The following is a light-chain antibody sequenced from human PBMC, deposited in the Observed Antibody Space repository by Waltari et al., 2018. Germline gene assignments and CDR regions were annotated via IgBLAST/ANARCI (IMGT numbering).Light chain of an antibody. V-gene: IGLV1-47*01. CDR3: AAWDDSLSGL. CDR1: SSNIGSNY. CDR2: RKN. Sequence: QSVLTQPPSASGTPGQRVTIFCSGSSSNIGSNYVYWYQQLPGTAPKPLLYRKNQRPSGVPDRFSGSKSGTSASLAISGLRSEDEADYYCAAWDDSLSGLFGGGTKLTVL. J-gene: IGLJ3*02.